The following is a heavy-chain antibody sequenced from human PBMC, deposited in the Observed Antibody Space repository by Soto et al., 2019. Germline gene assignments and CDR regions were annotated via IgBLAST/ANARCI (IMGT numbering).Heavy chain of an antibody. D-gene: IGHD3-10*01. V-gene: IGHV3-33*01. J-gene: IGHJ4*02. CDR3: AREAKEYYSGY. CDR1: GFTFSTYG. CDR2: IWYDGSNK. Sequence: QVQLVESGGGVVQPGRSLRLSCAASGFTFSTYGMHWVRQAPGKGLEWVAAIWYDGSNKYYADSVKGRVTISRDNSKNTLYLQMNSLRAEDTAVYYCAREAKEYYSGYWGQGTLVTVSS.